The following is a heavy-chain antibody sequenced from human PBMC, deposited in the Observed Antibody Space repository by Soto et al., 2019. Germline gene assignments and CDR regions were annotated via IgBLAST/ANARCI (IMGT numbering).Heavy chain of an antibody. CDR2: IYYSGST. V-gene: IGHV4-61*01. CDR1: GGSVSSGSYY. CDR3: ARVGKAYYYDSSGYPFDY. J-gene: IGHJ4*02. Sequence: SETLSLTCTVSGGSVSSGSYYWSWIRQPPGKGLEWIGYIYYSGSTNYNPSLKSRVTISVDTSKNQFSLKLSSVTAADTAVYYCARVGKAYYYDSSGYPFDYWGQGTLVTVSS. D-gene: IGHD3-22*01.